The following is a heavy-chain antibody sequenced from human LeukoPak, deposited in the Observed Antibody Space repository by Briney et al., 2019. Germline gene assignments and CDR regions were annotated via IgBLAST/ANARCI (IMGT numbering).Heavy chain of an antibody. V-gene: IGHV4-38-2*01. D-gene: IGHD3-22*01. CDR3: ARQEVRYYDSSGYLPNHPDI. Sequence: PSETLSLTCAVSGYSISSGYYWGWIRQPPGKGLEWIGGIYHSGSTYYNPSLKSRVTISVDTSKNQFSLKLSSVTAADTAVYYCARQEVRYYDSSGYLPNHPDIWGQGSMVTVSS. CDR1: GYSISSGYY. CDR2: IYHSGST. J-gene: IGHJ3*02.